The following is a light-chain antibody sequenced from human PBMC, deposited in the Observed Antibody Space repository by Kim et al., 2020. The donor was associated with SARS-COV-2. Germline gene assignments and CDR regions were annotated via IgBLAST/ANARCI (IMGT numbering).Light chain of an antibody. CDR1: QTVSSSY. CDR2: ATS. V-gene: IGKV3-20*01. J-gene: IGKJ4*01. Sequence: EVVLTQSPGTLSLSPGEPATLPCRASQTVSSSYLAWYQQKPGQAPRLLIYATSSRATGIPDRFSGSGSGTDFTLTISRLEPEDFAVYYCQKYGSSPVTFGGGTKVDIK. CDR3: QKYGSSPVT.